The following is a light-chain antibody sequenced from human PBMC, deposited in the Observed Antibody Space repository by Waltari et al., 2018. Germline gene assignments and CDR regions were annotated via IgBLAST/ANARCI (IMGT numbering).Light chain of an antibody. V-gene: IGKV3-15*01. Sequence: EIVMTQSPATLSVSPGDRATLSCRASQSVSSDLAWYQQKPVQAPRLLIYGASTRATGIPARFSGSGSGTEFTLTISSLQSEDFAVYYCQQYNNWPPIPFGQGTRLEIK. CDR3: QQYNNWPPIP. CDR1: QSVSSD. J-gene: IGKJ5*01. CDR2: GAS.